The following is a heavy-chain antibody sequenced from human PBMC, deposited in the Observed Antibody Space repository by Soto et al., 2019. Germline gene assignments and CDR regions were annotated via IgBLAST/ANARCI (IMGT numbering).Heavy chain of an antibody. CDR1: GGSISSGDYY. CDR2: FYYSGNT. J-gene: IGHJ5*02. V-gene: IGHV4-30-4*01. Sequence: SETLSLTCTVSGGSISSGDYYWSWIRQPPGKGLEWFGYFYYSGNTYYNPSLKSRVTISVDTSKNQFSLKLSSVTAADTAVYYCARERPDGARLDPWGQGTLVTVS. CDR3: ARERPDGARLDP. D-gene: IGHD6-6*01.